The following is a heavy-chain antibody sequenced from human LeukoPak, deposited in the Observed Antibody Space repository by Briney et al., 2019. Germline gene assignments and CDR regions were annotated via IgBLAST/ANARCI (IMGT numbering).Heavy chain of an antibody. CDR3: ARDLGWVAATLFDY. D-gene: IGHD2-15*01. J-gene: IGHJ4*02. Sequence: GGSLRLSCAASGFTFSSYWMSWVRQAPGKGLEWVANIKQDGSEKYYVDSVKGRFTISRDNAKNSLYLQMNSLRAEDTAVYYCARDLGWVAATLFDYWGQGTLVTVSS. CDR1: GFTFSSYW. CDR2: IKQDGSEK. V-gene: IGHV3-7*01.